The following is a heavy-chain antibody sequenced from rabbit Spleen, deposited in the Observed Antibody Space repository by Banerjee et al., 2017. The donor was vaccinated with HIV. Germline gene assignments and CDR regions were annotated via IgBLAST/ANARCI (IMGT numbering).Heavy chain of an antibody. D-gene: IGHD3-1*01. CDR3: ARDLPGVVGWNFNL. J-gene: IGHJ4*01. CDR2: IYTANAKT. Sequence: QEQLVESGGGLVKPGASLTLTCTASGFSFSAGYDICWVRQAPGKGLEWIGCIYTANAKTYYATWARGRFTISKISSTTVTLQMTSLPVADTATYFCARDLPGVVGWNFNLWGPGTLVTVS. CDR1: GFSFSAGYD. V-gene: IGHV1S45*01.